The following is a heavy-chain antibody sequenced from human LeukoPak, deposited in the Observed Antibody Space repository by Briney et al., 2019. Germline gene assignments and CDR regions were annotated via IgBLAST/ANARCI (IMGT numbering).Heavy chain of an antibody. CDR1: GFTFSDFY. CDR3: ARDDRFDGSGHYSAFDV. V-gene: IGHV3-11*05. CDR2: ISSSSSHT. Sequence: GGSLRLSCAASGFTFSDFYMNWIRQAPGKGPEWISFISSSSSHTNYADSVKGRFTISRDNAKNSLFLQMNSLRDEDTAVYYCARDDRFDGSGHYSAFDVWGQGTVVTVSS. J-gene: IGHJ3*01. D-gene: IGHD3-22*01.